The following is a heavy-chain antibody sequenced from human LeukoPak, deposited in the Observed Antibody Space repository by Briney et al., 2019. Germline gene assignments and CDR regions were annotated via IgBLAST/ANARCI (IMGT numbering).Heavy chain of an antibody. D-gene: IGHD6-6*01. J-gene: IGHJ6*03. CDR1: GYTFTSYS. Sequence: GASVKVSCKASGYTFTSYSMNWVRQAPGQGPEWMGIINPSDASTTYAQKFQGRVTMTRDMSTSTVYMELSSLRSEDTAAYYCAREGLRSIAARRGTRDYMDVWGKGTTVIVSS. CDR3: AREGLRSIAARRGTRDYMDV. V-gene: IGHV1-46*01. CDR2: INPSDAST.